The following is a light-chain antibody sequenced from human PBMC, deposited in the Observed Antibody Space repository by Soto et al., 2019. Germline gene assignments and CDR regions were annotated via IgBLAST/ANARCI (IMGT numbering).Light chain of an antibody. CDR3: QQYYSYPPS. J-gene: IGKJ2*01. CDR2: AAS. Sequence: AIRMTQSPSSFSASTGDRVTITCRASPGISSYLAWYQQKPGKAPKLLIYAASTLQSGVPSRFSGSGSGTDFTLTISCLQSEDFATYYCQQYYSYPPSFGQGTKLEIK. V-gene: IGKV1-8*01. CDR1: PGISSY.